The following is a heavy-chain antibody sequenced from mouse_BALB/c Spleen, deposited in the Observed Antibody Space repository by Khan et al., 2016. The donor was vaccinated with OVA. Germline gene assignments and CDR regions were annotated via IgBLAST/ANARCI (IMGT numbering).Heavy chain of an antibody. J-gene: IGHJ3*01. V-gene: IGHV2-9*02. D-gene: IGHD1-1*01. CDR1: GFSLTSYG. CDR2: LWAGGST. Sequence: VQLQESGPGLVAPSQSLSITCTVSGFSLTSYGVHWVRQPPGKGLEWLGVLWAGGSTNYNSALMSRLSISKDNSKNQVFLKMNSLQTDDTAMDYCARPYYGSAWFAYWGQGTLVTVSA. CDR3: ARPYYGSAWFAY.